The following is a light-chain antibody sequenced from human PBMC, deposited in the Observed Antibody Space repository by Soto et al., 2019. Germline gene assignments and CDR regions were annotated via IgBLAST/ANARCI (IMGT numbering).Light chain of an antibody. CDR3: SSYTSTSPLYV. V-gene: IGLV2-14*01. Sequence: QSVLTQPASVSGSPGQSITISCTGTSSDIGFYNYVSWYQQHPGEAPKLIIYEVAKRPSGVSSRFSGSKSGYTASLTISGLQAEDEADYHCSSYTSTSPLYVFGTGTKVTVL. J-gene: IGLJ1*01. CDR1: SSDIGFYNY. CDR2: EVA.